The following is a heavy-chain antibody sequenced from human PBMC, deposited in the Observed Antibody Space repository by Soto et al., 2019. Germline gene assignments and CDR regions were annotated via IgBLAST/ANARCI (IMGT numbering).Heavy chain of an antibody. V-gene: IGHV4-39*01. CDR3: ARHAYYDFWSGYYIRYYYYGMDV. D-gene: IGHD3-3*01. Sequence: SETLSLSCTFSCGSIISSSYYWGWIRQPPGKGREGIGRIYYSGSTYYNPSLKSRVTISVDTSKNQFSLKLSSVTAADTAVYYCARHAYYDFWSGYYIRYYYYGMDVWGQGTTVTVSS. CDR2: IYYSGST. J-gene: IGHJ6*02. CDR1: CGSIISSSYY.